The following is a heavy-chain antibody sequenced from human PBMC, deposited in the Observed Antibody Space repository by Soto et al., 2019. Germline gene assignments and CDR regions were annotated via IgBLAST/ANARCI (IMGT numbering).Heavy chain of an antibody. Sequence: PGGSLSLSCAASGFTFSSYAMSWVRQAPGKGLEWVSAISGSGGSTYYADSVKGRFTISRDNSKNTLYLQMNSLRAEDTAVYYCATPPAQHSDLTYYYYGMDVWGQGTTVTVSS. CDR3: ATPPAQHSDLTYYYYGMDV. J-gene: IGHJ6*02. V-gene: IGHV3-23*01. CDR1: GFTFSSYA. D-gene: IGHD3-3*02. CDR2: ISGSGGST.